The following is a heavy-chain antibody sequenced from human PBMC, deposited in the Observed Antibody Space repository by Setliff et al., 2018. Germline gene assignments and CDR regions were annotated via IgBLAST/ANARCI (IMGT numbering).Heavy chain of an antibody. V-gene: IGHV2-5*02. CDR1: GFSFSTSGVN. J-gene: IGHJ3*02. CDR2: IYWADDK. CDR3: AHNFMSSIWYRGASAFDI. D-gene: IGHD6-13*01. Sequence: SGPTLVNPTPTLTLTCTFSGFSFSTSGVNVGWIRQPPGKALEWLALIYWADDKHFSPSLKSRLAITKDTSKNQVVLTMTNMGPVDTATYYCAHNFMSSIWYRGASAFDIWGQGTLVTVSS.